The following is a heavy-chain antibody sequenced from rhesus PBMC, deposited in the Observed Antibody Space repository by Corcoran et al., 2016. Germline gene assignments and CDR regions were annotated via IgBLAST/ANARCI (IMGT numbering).Heavy chain of an antibody. D-gene: IGHD3-16*01. J-gene: IGHJ4*01. CDR3: ARAPQYYYSGGPFDY. CDR2: IAGRGGST. V-gene: IGHV4-173*01. Sequence: QLQLQESGPGLVKPSETLSLTCAVSGGSISSNYWSWIRQPPGKGPEWIGRIAGRGGSTDSTPSLKSRVTISTDTSKNQFSLKLSSVTAADTAVYYCARAPQYYYSGGPFDYWGQGVLVTVSS. CDR1: GGSISSNY.